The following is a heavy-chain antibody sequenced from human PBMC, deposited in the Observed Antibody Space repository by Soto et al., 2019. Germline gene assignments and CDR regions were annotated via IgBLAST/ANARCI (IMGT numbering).Heavy chain of an antibody. CDR3: ARYIAASGTYYLDF. V-gene: IGHV4-39*07. CDR2: IYHSGST. CDR1: GGSIRSGAY. J-gene: IGHJ4*02. Sequence: SETLSLTCTVSGGSIRSGAYYWSWVRQPPGKGLEWIGEIYHSGSTNYNPSLKSRVIISVDTSKNQFSLRLSSVTAADTAVYYCARYIAASGTYYLDFWGQGTLVTVSS. D-gene: IGHD6-13*01.